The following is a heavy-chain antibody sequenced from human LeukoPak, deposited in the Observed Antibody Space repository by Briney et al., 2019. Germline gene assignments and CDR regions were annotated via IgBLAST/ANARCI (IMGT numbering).Heavy chain of an antibody. CDR3: AKTDSYVLLWFGELPYYFDY. J-gene: IGHJ4*02. CDR2: VSASGSTT. V-gene: IGHV3-23*01. CDR1: GFSFSTYA. Sequence: GGSLKLSCAASGFSFSTYAMSWVRQAPGKGLEWVSGVSASGSTTYYADSVKGRFTISRDNSKNTLYLQMTSLRAEDTAVYYCAKTDSYVLLWFGELPYYFDYWGQGTLVTVSS. D-gene: IGHD3-10*01.